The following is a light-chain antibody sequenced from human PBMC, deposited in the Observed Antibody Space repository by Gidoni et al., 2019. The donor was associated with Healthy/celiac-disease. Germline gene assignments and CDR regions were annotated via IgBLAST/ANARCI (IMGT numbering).Light chain of an antibody. Sequence: QSALTQPASVSGSPGQAITISCTGTSSDVGSYNLVSWYPQHPGKAPKLMIYEVSKRPSGVSNRFSGSKSGNTASLTISGLQAEDEADYYCCSYAGQAVFGGGTKLTVL. J-gene: IGLJ2*01. CDR2: EVS. CDR3: CSYAGQAV. CDR1: SSDVGSYNL. V-gene: IGLV2-23*02.